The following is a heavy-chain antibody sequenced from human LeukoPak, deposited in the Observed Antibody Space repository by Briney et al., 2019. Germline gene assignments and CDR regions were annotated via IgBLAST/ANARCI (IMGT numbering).Heavy chain of an antibody. CDR1: GFTFYDYA. CDR2: ISWNSGNI. D-gene: IGHD3-22*01. Sequence: PGGSLRLSCAVSGFTFYDYAMHWVRQAPGKGLEWVSGISWNSGNIGYADSVKGRFTISRDNAKNSLYLQMNSLRAEDTALYYCAKEKDTNYYDSRIFDYWGQGTLVTVSS. J-gene: IGHJ4*02. V-gene: IGHV3-9*01. CDR3: AKEKDTNYYDSRIFDY.